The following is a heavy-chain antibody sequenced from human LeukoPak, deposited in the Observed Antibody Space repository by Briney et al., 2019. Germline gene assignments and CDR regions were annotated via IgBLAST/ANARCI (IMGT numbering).Heavy chain of an antibody. CDR1: GGSISSYY. J-gene: IGHJ5*02. Sequence: PSETLSLTCTVSGGSISSYYWSWIRKPPGRGLGGIGFIYYSGSTNYNPSLKSRVTISVDTSKNQFSLKLSSVTAADTAVYYCARAVVVPAAIGNWFDPWGQGTLVTASS. V-gene: IGHV4-59*13. D-gene: IGHD2-2*02. CDR3: ARAVVVPAAIGNWFDP. CDR2: IYYSGST.